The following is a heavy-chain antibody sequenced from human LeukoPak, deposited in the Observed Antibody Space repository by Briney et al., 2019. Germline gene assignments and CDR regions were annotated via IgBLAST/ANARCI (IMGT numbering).Heavy chain of an antibody. D-gene: IGHD2-15*01. CDR1: GFTFSSYA. Sequence: GGALRLSCAASGFTFSSYAMSWVRQAPGKGLEWVSAISGSGGSTYYADSVKGRFTISRDNSKNTLYLQMNSLRAEDTAVYYCAKAALYCSGGSCLNFLFDYWGQGTLVTVSS. CDR2: ISGSGGST. J-gene: IGHJ4*02. V-gene: IGHV3-23*01. CDR3: AKAALYCSGGSCLNFLFDY.